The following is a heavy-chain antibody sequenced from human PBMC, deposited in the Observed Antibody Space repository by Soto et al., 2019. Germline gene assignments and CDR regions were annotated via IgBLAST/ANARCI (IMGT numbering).Heavy chain of an antibody. V-gene: IGHV4-4*02. D-gene: IGHD6-6*01. CDR1: GDSIINSHW. J-gene: IGHJ4*02. Sequence: SETLSLTCAVSGDSIINSHWWNWVRQPPGKGLEWIGEIYHTGSTNYNPSLKSRVTISVDNSKNQFSLKLTSVTAADTAVYYCARLRGIAARPIDYFDYWGQGTLVTVSS. CDR3: ARLRGIAARPIDYFDY. CDR2: IYHTGST.